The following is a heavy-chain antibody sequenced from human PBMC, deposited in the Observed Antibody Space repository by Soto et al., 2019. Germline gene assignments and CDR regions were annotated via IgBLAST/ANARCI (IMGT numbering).Heavy chain of an antibody. CDR3: ARGIAAPRAFDI. D-gene: IGHD6-13*01. V-gene: IGHV4-31*03. J-gene: IGHJ3*02. CDR1: GGSISSGGYY. CDR2: IYYSGRT. Sequence: QVQLQESGPGLVKPSQTLSLTCTVSGGSISSGGYYWSWLRQHPGKGLEWIGYIYYSGRTYYNPSLKSRVTISVDTSKNQFSLKLSSVTAADTAVYYCARGIAAPRAFDIWGQGTMVTVSS.